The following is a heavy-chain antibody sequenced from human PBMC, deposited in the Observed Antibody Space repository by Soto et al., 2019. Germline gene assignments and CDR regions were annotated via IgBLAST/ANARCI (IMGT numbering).Heavy chain of an antibody. V-gene: IGHV1-46*01. J-gene: IGHJ4*02. CDR1: GYTFTCYY. CDR2: INPSGGST. Sequence: SVKVSCNASGYTFTCYYMHWVRQAPGQGLEWMGIINPSGGSTSYAQKFQGRVTMTRDTSTSTVYMELSSLRSEDTAVYSCARFGDSYGYFDYWGQGTLVTDSS. D-gene: IGHD5-18*01. CDR3: ARFGDSYGYFDY.